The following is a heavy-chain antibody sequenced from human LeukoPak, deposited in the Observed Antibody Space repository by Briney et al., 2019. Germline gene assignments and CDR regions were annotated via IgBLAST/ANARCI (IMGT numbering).Heavy chain of an antibody. Sequence: SVKVSCKASGGTFSSYAISWVRQAPGQGLEWMGRIIPMLGTVNYAQKFQGRVTIIADKFTSTAYMELSSLRSEDTAVYYCARDQKVGATPYFGMDVWGQGTTVTVSS. CDR2: IIPMLGTV. CDR3: ARDQKVGATPYFGMDV. D-gene: IGHD1-26*01. J-gene: IGHJ6*02. V-gene: IGHV1-69*04. CDR1: GGTFSSYA.